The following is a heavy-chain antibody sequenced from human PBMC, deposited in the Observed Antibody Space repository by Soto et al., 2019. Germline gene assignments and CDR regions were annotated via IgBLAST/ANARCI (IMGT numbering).Heavy chain of an antibody. J-gene: IGHJ6*02. CDR2: ISASGGST. CDR1: GFTFTNYA. V-gene: IGHV3-23*01. CDR3: AEAMRGSGSYYIYGMDV. Sequence: EVQLLESGGGLVQPGGSLRLSCAASGFTFTNYAMSWVRQAPGKGLEWVSTISASGGSTYHADSVKGRFTISRDNSKNTLSMQMNSLRDEDTAAYYCAEAMRGSGSYYIYGMDVWGLGTTVTVS. D-gene: IGHD3-10*01.